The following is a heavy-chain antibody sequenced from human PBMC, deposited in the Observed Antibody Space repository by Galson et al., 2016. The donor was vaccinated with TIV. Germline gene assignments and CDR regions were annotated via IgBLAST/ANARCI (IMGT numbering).Heavy chain of an antibody. J-gene: IGHJ5*02. V-gene: IGHV1-18*04. CDR2: ISAYSGDT. CDR1: GYTFSKYG. CDR3: ARDMGHLDP. Sequence: SVKVSCKASGYTFSKYGVSWVRQAPGQGLEWMGWISAYSGDTNYAQKLQGRVTMTTDTSTSTAYMDLRSLRSDDTAVYYCARDMGHLDPWGQGTLVTVSS. D-gene: IGHD3-10*01.